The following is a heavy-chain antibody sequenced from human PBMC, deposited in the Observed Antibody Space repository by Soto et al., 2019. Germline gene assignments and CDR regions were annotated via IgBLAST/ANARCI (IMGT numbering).Heavy chain of an antibody. V-gene: IGHV3-23*01. D-gene: IGHD2-15*01. CDR2: ISGSGGST. Sequence: GGSLRLSCAASGFTFSSYAMSWVRQAPGKXLEWVSAISGSGGSTYYADSVKGRFTISRDNSKNTLYLQMNSLRAEDTAVYYCAKDGLTCSGGSCYFYQVRYYYGMDVWGQGTTVTVSS. CDR1: GFTFSSYA. CDR3: AKDGLTCSGGSCYFYQVRYYYGMDV. J-gene: IGHJ6*02.